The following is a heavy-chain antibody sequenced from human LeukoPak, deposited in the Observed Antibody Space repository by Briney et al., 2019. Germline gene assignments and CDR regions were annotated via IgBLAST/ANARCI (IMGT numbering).Heavy chain of an antibody. CDR3: ARDYIGGWNDH. CDR1: GFTFSSYW. J-gene: IGHJ4*02. CDR2: IRENGNEK. V-gene: IGHV3-7*01. Sequence: GGSLRLSCSASGFTFSSYWMSWVRQTTGKGLECVAKIRENGNEKFYVDSVKGRFTISRDNAKNSVYLQMNSLRVEDTAVYFCARDYIGGWNDHWGQGTLVTVSS. D-gene: IGHD3-16*01.